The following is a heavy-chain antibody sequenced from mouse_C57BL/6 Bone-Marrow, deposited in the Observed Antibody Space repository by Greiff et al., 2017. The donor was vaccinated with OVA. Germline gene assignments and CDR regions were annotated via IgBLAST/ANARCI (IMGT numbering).Heavy chain of an antibody. CDR3: ASYDNLDY. D-gene: IGHD2-3*01. CDR1: GYTFTSYC. V-gene: IGHV1-66*01. Sequence: VQLQQSGPELVKPGASVKMSCKASGYTFTSYCMHWVKQRPGQGLEWIGWIYPGSGDTEYTAKFKGKATLTADTSSNTAYLQLSSLTSEDTAVYYCASYDNLDYWGQGTTLTVSS. J-gene: IGHJ2*01. CDR2: IYPGSGDT.